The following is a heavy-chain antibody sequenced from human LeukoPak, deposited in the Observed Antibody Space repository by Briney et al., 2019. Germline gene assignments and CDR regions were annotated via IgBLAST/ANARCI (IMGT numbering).Heavy chain of an antibody. J-gene: IGHJ4*02. Sequence: ESGPTLVNPTQTLTLTCTFSGFSLSTSGMRVSWIRRPPGKALEWLARIDWDDDKFYSTSLKTRLTISKDTSKNQVVLTMTNMDPVDSATYYCTRTRVSSGSYYFDYWGQGTLVTVSS. V-gene: IGHV2-70*04. CDR2: IDWDDDK. CDR3: TRTRVSSGSYYFDY. D-gene: IGHD1-26*01. CDR1: GFSLSTSGMR.